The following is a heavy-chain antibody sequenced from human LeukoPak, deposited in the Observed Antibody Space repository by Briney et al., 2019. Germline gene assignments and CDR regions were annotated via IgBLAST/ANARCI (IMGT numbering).Heavy chain of an antibody. CDR3: ARASGQLERLGYFDY. D-gene: IGHD1-1*01. Sequence: GGSLKLSCAASGLIFSVYNMNWVRQAPGKGLEGVSSISSSSSYTSYADSVKGRFTISRDDAENSLYLQMNSLRAEDTAVYSCARASGQLERLGYFDYWGQGTLVTVSS. CDR1: GLIFSVYN. CDR2: ISSSSSYT. V-gene: IGHV3-21*01. J-gene: IGHJ4*02.